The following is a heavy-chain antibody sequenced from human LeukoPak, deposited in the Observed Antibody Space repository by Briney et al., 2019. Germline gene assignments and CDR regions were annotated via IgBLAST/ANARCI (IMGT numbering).Heavy chain of an antibody. CDR1: GGTFSSYA. CDR3: ARVGRKSY. D-gene: IGHD3-10*01. CDR2: IIPIFGTA. J-gene: IGHJ4*02. V-gene: IGHV1-69*05. Sequence: SVKVSCKASGGTFSSYAISWVRQAPGQGLEWMGGIIPIFGTANYAQKFQGRVTMTTDTSTSTAYMELRSLRSDDTAVYYCARVGRKSYWGQGTLVTVSS.